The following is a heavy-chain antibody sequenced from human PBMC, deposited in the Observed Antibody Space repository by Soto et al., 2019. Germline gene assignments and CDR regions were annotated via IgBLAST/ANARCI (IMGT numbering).Heavy chain of an antibody. J-gene: IGHJ4*02. CDR1: GGSISSSSYY. V-gene: IGHV4-39*01. CDR2: IYYSGST. CDR3: ARHREAEWELPDYYFDY. D-gene: IGHD1-26*01. Sequence: SETLSLTCTVSGGSISSSSYYWGWIRQPPGKGLEWIGSIYYSGSTYYNPSLKSRVTISVDTSKNQFSLKLSSVTAADTAVYYCARHREAEWELPDYYFDYWGQGTLVTVSS.